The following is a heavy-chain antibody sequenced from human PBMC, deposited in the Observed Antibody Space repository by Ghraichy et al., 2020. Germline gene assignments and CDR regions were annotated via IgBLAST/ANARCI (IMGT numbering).Heavy chain of an antibody. CDR3: AKVRGTGYGYGYYYGMDV. Sequence: GGSLRLSCAASAFTFSGYGMHWVRQAPGKGLEWVAFIRYDGSNKYYEDSVKGRFTISRDNSKNMLSLQMNSLRAEDTAVYYCAKVRGTGYGYGYYYGMDVWGQGTTVTVSS. J-gene: IGHJ6*02. V-gene: IGHV3-30*02. CDR2: IRYDGSNK. CDR1: AFTFSGYG. D-gene: IGHD5-18*01.